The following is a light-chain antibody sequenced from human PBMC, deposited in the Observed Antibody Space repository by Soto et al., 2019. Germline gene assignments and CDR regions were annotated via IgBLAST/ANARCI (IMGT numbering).Light chain of an antibody. J-gene: IGKJ5*01. CDR2: YIS. CDR1: QSAGNF. V-gene: IGKV3D-15*01. Sequence: EIVMAQSPATLSVSPGERASLYCGASQSAGNFLAWYQQKPGQAPRLLIYYISTRATGIPARFSGSGSGTEFTLTINSLQSEDSAVYYCQQHNQWPITFGQGTRLEIK. CDR3: QQHNQWPIT.